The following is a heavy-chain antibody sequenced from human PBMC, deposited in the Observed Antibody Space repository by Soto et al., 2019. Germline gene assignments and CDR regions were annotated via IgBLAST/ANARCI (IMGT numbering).Heavy chain of an antibody. V-gene: IGHV4-34*01. J-gene: IGHJ4*02. CDR2: INHSGST. CDR3: ARFDRQYYDSSGYYNFDY. D-gene: IGHD3-22*01. CDR1: GGSFSGYY. Sequence: SSETLSLTCAVYGGSFSGYYWSWIRQPPGKGLEWIGEINHSGSTNYNPSLKSRVTISVDTSKNQFSLKLSSVTAADTAVYYCARFDRQYYDSSGYYNFDYWGQGTLVTVSS.